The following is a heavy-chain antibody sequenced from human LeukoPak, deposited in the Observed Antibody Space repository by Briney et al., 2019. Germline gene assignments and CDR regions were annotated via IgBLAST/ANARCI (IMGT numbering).Heavy chain of an antibody. D-gene: IGHD3-10*01. J-gene: IGHJ3*02. V-gene: IGHV4-4*07. CDR3: ARGGLVRGTLNSLIGFDI. CDR1: VVSMNGYY. Sequence: SETLSLTCSVSVVSMNGYYWSWLRQSAGNRLEWIGHVDSSGNTNYNPSLESRVTMSVDTSKNQFSLQLNSVTPEDTAFYFCARGGLVRGTLNSLIGFDIWGQGIMVTVSS. CDR2: VDSSGNT.